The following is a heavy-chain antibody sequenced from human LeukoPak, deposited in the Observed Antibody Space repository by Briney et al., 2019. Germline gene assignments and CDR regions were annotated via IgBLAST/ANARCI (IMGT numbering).Heavy chain of an antibody. V-gene: IGHV4-39*07. Sequence: PQTLSLTCTVSGGSISTNSYDWGWIRHPPGKGLEWIGTLYYSGSAYYNSSLKSRVTISADMPKNQFSLKLSSVTAADTAVYYCARVKETSRRHDAFDIWGQGTMVTVSS. J-gene: IGHJ3*02. CDR1: GGSISTNSYD. CDR2: LYYSGSA. CDR3: ARVKETSRRHDAFDI.